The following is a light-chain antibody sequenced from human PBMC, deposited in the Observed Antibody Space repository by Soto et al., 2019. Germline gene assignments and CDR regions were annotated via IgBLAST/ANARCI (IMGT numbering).Light chain of an antibody. J-gene: IGKJ4*01. CDR2: DAS. V-gene: IGKV3-11*01. Sequence: EIVLTQSPATLSLSPGERATLSCRASQSVSIYLAWFQQKPGQAPRLLIYDASSRATGIPARFSGSVSGTDFTLTISSLEPEDFAVYYCQQRSNWPVTFSGGTKVEI. CDR3: QQRSNWPVT. CDR1: QSVSIY.